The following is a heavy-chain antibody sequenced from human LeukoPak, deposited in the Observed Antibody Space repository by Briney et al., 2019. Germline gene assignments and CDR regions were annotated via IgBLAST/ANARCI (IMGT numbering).Heavy chain of an antibody. D-gene: IGHD6-13*01. Sequence: SETLSLTCTVSGGSISNYYWSWIRQPPGKGLERIGYIYYSGTINYNPSLKSRVTISIDTSKNQFSLKLSSVTAADTAVHYCARSYSSSWSDAFDIWGQGTMVTVSS. CDR2: IYYSGTI. CDR1: GGSISNYY. V-gene: IGHV4-59*01. CDR3: ARSYSSSWSDAFDI. J-gene: IGHJ3*02.